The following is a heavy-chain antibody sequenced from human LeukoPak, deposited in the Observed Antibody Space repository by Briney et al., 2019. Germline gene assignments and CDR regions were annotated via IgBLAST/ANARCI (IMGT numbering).Heavy chain of an antibody. CDR3: ARVPMVVPAAIYYYYYGMDV. J-gene: IGHJ6*02. Sequence: ASVKVSCKVSGYTLTELSMHWVRQAPGRGLEWMGGFDPEDGETIYAQKLQGRVTMTTDTSTSTAYMELRSLRSDDTAVYYCARVPMVVPAAIYYYYYGMDVWGQGATVTVSS. CDR1: GYTLTELS. D-gene: IGHD2-2*02. CDR2: FDPEDGET. V-gene: IGHV1-24*01.